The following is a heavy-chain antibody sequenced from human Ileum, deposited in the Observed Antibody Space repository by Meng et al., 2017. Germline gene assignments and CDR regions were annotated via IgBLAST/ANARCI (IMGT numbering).Heavy chain of an antibody. J-gene: IGHJ4*02. CDR3: AKDWRTYYYDSSGYYYSLFDY. CDR2: ISGSGGST. CDR1: GFTFSSYA. Sequence: GGSLRLSCAASGFTFSSYAMSWVRQAPGKGLEWVSAISGSGGSTYYADSVKGRFTISRDNSKNTLYLQMNSLRAEDTAVYYCAKDWRTYYYDSSGYYYSLFDYWGQGTLVTVSS. D-gene: IGHD3-22*01. V-gene: IGHV3-23*01.